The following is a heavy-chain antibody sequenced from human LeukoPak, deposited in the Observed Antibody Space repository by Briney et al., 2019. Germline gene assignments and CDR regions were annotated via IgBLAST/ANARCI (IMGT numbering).Heavy chain of an antibody. D-gene: IGHD2-21*02. V-gene: IGHV1-8*01. Sequence: ASVKVSCKASGYTFTSYDINWVRQATGQGLEWMGWMNPNSGNIGYAQKFQGRVTITADKSTSTAYMELSSLRSEDTAVYYCARGGDCGGDCSGYWGQGTLVTVSS. CDR3: ARGGDCGGDCSGY. J-gene: IGHJ4*02. CDR1: GYTFTSYD. CDR2: MNPNSGNI.